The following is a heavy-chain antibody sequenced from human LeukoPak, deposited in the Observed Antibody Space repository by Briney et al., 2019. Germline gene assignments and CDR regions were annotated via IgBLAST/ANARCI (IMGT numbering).Heavy chain of an antibody. CDR1: GFSLTTYA. Sequence: GGSLRLSCAASGFSLTTYAMNWVRQAPGKGLEWVSSISGGGNNTYYADSVKGRFTISRDNSKNTLYLQMNSLRAEDTAVYYCTRDPLLYCSGGSCYSRVDAFDIWGQGTMVTVSS. V-gene: IGHV3-23*01. CDR3: TRDPLLYCSGGSCYSRVDAFDI. D-gene: IGHD2-15*01. CDR2: ISGGGNNT. J-gene: IGHJ3*02.